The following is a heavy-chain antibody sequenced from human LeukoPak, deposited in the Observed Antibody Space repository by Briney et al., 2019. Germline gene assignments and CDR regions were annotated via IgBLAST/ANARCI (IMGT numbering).Heavy chain of an antibody. CDR3: AGGDCIGGACQLAFDY. Sequence: SGTLSLTCTVSGGSIGSSYWSWIRQPPGKGLEWIGYIYYSGDTNYNPSLKSRVIISVDTSRNQVSFRLNSVTATDPAEYYCAGGDCIGGACQLAFDYWGQGTLVAAAS. CDR2: IYYSGDT. CDR1: GGSIGSSY. V-gene: IGHV4-59*08. D-gene: IGHD2-8*02. J-gene: IGHJ4*02.